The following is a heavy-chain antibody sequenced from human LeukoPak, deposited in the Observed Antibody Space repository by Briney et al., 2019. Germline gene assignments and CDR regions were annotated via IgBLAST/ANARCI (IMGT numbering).Heavy chain of an antibody. V-gene: IGHV3-21*01. J-gene: IGHJ1*01. CDR3: GRAFPPLRTSSAGDL. D-gene: IGHD3-16*01. CDR1: GFSFSDYD. CDR2: ISGRSSHV. Sequence: GGSLRLSCSGSGFSFSDYDINWVRQAPGKGLEWVSAISGRSSHVYYGESVKGRFTISRDNAKNSLYLQLDSLGVEDTAVYYCGRAFPPLRTSSAGDLWGQGTLVTVSS.